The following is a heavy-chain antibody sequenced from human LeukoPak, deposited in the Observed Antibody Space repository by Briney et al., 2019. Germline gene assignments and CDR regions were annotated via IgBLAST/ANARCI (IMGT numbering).Heavy chain of an antibody. CDR1: GFTFSNAW. CDR3: TTGYCSSTSCYTFDY. CDR2: IKSKTDGGTT. V-gene: IGHV3-15*01. J-gene: IGHJ4*02. D-gene: IGHD2-2*02. Sequence: GGSLRLSCAASGFTFSNAWMSWVRQAPGKGLGWVGRIKSKTDGGTTDYAAPVKGRFTISRDDSKNTLYLQMNSLKTEDTAVYYCTTGYCSSTSCYTFDYWGQGTLVTVSS.